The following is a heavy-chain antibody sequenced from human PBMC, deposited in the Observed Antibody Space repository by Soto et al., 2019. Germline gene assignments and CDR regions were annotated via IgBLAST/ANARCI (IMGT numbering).Heavy chain of an antibody. CDR2: INPSGGST. V-gene: IGHV1-46*01. CDR1: GYTFTSYY. J-gene: IGHJ4*02. CDR3: AREWTSGYDYDY. D-gene: IGHD5-12*01. Sequence: QVQLVQSGAEVKKPGASVKVSCKASGYTFTSYYMHWVRQAPGQGLEWMGIINPSGGSTSYAQKFQGRVAMTRDTSTSTVYMELSSLRSEDTAVYYCAREWTSGYDYDYWGQGTLVTVSS.